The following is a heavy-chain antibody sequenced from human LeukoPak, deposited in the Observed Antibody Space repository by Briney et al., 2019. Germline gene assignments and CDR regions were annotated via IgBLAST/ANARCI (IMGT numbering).Heavy chain of an antibody. CDR1: GFTFGNYA. CDR2: VSHDGIQT. Sequence: KAGGSLTLSCAPPGFTFGNYAMHWVRQGLVKGLESMAVVSHDGIQTYYADSVKGRFTISRDNSKSTLFLQMNSLRAEDTAVYYCARDGGGGYNQIDFWGQGTLVTVSS. V-gene: IGHV3-30-3*01. J-gene: IGHJ1*01. CDR3: ARDGGGGYNQIDF. D-gene: IGHD5-24*01.